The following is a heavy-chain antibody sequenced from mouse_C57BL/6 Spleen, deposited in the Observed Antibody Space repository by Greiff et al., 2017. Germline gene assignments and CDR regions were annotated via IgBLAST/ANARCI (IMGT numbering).Heavy chain of an antibody. D-gene: IGHD1-1*01. J-gene: IGHJ2*01. Sequence: QVQLQQPGTELVKPGASVKLSCKASGYTFTSYWMHWVKQRPGQGLEWIGNINPSNGGTNYNEKFKSKATLTVDKSSSTAYMELRSLTSEDSAVYYCARNYGSSYVDYFDYWGQGTTLTVSS. CDR2: INPSNGGT. CDR3: ARNYGSSYVDYFDY. V-gene: IGHV1-53*01. CDR1: GYTFTSYW.